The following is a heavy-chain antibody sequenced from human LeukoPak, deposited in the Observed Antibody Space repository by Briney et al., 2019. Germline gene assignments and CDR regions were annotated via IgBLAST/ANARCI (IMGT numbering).Heavy chain of an antibody. V-gene: IGHV3-7*01. D-gene: IGHD6-6*01. CDR3: ARVEYSSSEVFYYYMDV. CDR2: IKEDGSEK. Sequence: GGSLRLSCAASGFTFSTYWMSWVRQAPGKGLECVANIKEDGSEKYYVDSVKGRLTISRDNAKNSLYLQMNSLRAEDTAVYYCARVEYSSSEVFYYYMDVWGKGTTVTVSS. CDR1: GFTFSTYW. J-gene: IGHJ6*03.